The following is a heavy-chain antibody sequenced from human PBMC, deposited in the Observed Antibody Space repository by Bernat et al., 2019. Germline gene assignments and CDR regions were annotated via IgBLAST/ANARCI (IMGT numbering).Heavy chain of an antibody. J-gene: IGHJ6*03. Sequence: EVQLVESGGGLVQPGESLRLSCVASDFPFSTYWMSWVRQAPGKGLEWVANIKPDGSEKYYVDSVKGRFTISRDNAKNSLYLQMNSLRAEDTAVYYCARDPGYSGYYMGVWGKGTTVTVSS. CDR1: DFPFSTYW. CDR3: ARDPGYSGYYMGV. CDR2: IKPDGSEK. V-gene: IGHV3-7*01. D-gene: IGHD5-12*01.